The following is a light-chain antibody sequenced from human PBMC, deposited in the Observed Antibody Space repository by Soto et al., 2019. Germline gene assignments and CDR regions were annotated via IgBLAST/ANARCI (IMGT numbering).Light chain of an antibody. Sequence: QSALTQPRSVSGSPGQSLTLSCTGTSRDVGSFNSVSWYQKHPGKAPQLIIYDVTKRPSGVPDRFSGSKSGNTASLNISGLQADDESDYYCCSYAGSSTWVFGGGTKVTVL. CDR1: SRDVGSFNS. J-gene: IGLJ3*02. V-gene: IGLV2-11*01. CDR3: CSYAGSSTWV. CDR2: DVT.